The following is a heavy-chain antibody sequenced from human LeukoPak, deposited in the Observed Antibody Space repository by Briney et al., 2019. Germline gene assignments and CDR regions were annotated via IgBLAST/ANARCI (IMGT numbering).Heavy chain of an antibody. CDR3: ARSSLEYYGILTGFHE. D-gene: IGHD3-9*01. CDR2: IFYSGST. CDR1: GASINSDTSY. J-gene: IGHJ1*01. Sequence: PSETPSLTCTVSGASINSDTSYWAWIRQPPGKGLEWVGNIFYSGSTSYKPSLKSRVTISVDTSKNQFSLKLSSVTAADTAVYYCARSSLEYYGILTGFHEWGQGTLVTVSS. V-gene: IGHV4-39*07.